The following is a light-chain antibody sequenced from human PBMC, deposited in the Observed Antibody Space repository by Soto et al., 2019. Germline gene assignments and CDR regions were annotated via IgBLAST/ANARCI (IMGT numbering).Light chain of an antibody. V-gene: IGLV7-46*01. CDR2: DTN. CDR3: LLFYSGPRV. Sequence: QAVVTQEPSLTVSPGGTVTLTCDSSTGAVTSGHYPYWFQQKPGQAPRTLIYDTNNKHSWTPARFSGSLLGGKAALTLSGAQPEDEAEYYCLLFYSGPRVFGGGTQLPVL. J-gene: IGLJ3*02. CDR1: TGAVTSGHY.